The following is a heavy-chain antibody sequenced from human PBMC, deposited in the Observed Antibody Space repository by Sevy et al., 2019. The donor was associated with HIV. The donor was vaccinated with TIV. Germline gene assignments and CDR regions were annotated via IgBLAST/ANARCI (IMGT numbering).Heavy chain of an antibody. V-gene: IGHV3-23*01. CDR3: ANLDDPDYYDSSGYFLPPDY. CDR2: ISGSGGST. Sequence: GGSLRLSCAASGFTFSSYAMSWVRQAPGKGLEWVSAISGSGGSTYYADSVKGRFTISRDNSTNTLYRQMNSLRAEDTAVYYCANLDDPDYYDSSGYFLPPDYWGQGTLVTVSS. D-gene: IGHD3-22*01. J-gene: IGHJ4*02. CDR1: GFTFSSYA.